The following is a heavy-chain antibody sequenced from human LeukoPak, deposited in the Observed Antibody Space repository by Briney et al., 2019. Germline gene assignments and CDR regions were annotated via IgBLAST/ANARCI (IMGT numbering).Heavy chain of an antibody. J-gene: IGHJ5*02. D-gene: IGHD2-2*03. Sequence: SETLSLTCTVSGGSISSGGYYWSWIRQHPGKGLEWIGYIYYSGSTHYNPSLKSRVTISVDTSKNQFSLKLSSVTAADTAVYYCARHGFPANWFDPWGQGTLVTVSS. CDR3: ARHGFPANWFDP. V-gene: IGHV4-31*03. CDR1: GGSISSGGYY. CDR2: IYYSGST.